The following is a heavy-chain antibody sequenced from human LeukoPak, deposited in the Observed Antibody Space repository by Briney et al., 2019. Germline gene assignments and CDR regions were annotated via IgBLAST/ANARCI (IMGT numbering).Heavy chain of an antibody. D-gene: IGHD2-8*01. CDR1: GFTFSSYA. CDR3: ARDVGMRRAYYFDY. J-gene: IGHJ4*02. Sequence: GGSLRLSCAASGFTFSSYAMHWVRQAPGKGLEWVAVISYDGSNKYYADSVKGRFTISRDNSKNTLYLQMNSLRAEDTAVYYCARDVGMRRAYYFDYWGQGTLVTVSS. V-gene: IGHV3-30*01. CDR2: ISYDGSNK.